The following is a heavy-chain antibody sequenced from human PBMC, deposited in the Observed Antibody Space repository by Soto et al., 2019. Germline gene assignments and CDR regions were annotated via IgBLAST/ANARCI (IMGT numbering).Heavy chain of an antibody. CDR2: LYISGST. V-gene: IGHV4-4*07. CDR3: ARMYNSGFYRPEGDYYFYGMDV. Sequence: PSETLSLTCSVSGASIRDYHWRWVRQPAGKGQEWIGRLYISGSTKYNPSLKSRVTMSADTSVNQFSLTLRSVTAADTAIYYCARMYNSGFYRPEGDYYFYGMDVWGQGTTVTVSS. D-gene: IGHD6-19*01. CDR1: GASIRDYH. J-gene: IGHJ6*02.